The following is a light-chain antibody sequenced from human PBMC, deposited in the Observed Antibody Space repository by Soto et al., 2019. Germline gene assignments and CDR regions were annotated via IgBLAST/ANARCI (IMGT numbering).Light chain of an antibody. CDR2: GAS. CDR3: QQYKNWPLT. CDR1: QSVSSN. Sequence: EIVMTQSPATLSESPGESATLSCRASQSVSSNLAWYQQKPGQTPRLLIHGASTRATRIPGRFSGSGSGTEFTLTISSLQSEDFAVYCCQQYKNWPLTFGGGTKVEIK. V-gene: IGKV3D-15*01. J-gene: IGKJ4*01.